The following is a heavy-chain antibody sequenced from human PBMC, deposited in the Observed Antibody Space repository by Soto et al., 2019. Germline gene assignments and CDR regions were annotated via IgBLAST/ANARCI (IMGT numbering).Heavy chain of an antibody. CDR3: TRDWGSSSWYRDYYYYGMDV. D-gene: IGHD6-13*01. Sequence: QPGGSLRLSCTASGFTFGDYAMSWFRQAPGKGLEWVGFIRSKAYGGTTEYAASVKGRFTISRDDSKSIAYLQMNSLKTEDTAVYYCTRDWGSSSWYRDYYYYGMDVWGQGTTVTVSS. CDR2: IRSKAYGGTT. V-gene: IGHV3-49*03. CDR1: GFTFGDYA. J-gene: IGHJ6*02.